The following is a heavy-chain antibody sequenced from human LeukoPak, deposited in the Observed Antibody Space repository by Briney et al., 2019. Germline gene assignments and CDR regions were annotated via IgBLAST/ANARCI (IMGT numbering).Heavy chain of an antibody. CDR3: ARRTLTIRTFDI. J-gene: IGHJ3*02. Sequence: ASVKVSCKASGYTFTSYDINWVGQATGQGPEWMGWMNPNSGNTGYAQKFQGRVTITRNTSISTAYMELSSLRSEDTAVYYCARRTLTIRTFDIWGQGTMVTVSS. CDR2: MNPNSGNT. CDR1: GYTFTSYD. D-gene: IGHD3-3*01. V-gene: IGHV1-8*01.